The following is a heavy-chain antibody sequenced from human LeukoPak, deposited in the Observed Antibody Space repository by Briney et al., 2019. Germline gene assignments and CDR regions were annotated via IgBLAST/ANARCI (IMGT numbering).Heavy chain of an antibody. CDR3: ARGPGYSSGWYGGYYYGMDV. J-gene: IGHJ6*02. D-gene: IGHD6-19*01. CDR2: INPNSGGT. Sequence: ASVKVSCKASGYTFTGYYMHWVRLAPGQGLEWMGWINPNSGGTNYAQKFQGRVTMTRDTSISTAYMELRSLRSDDTAVYYCARGPGYSSGWYGGYYYGMDVWGQGTTVTVSS. CDR1: GYTFTGYY. V-gene: IGHV1-2*02.